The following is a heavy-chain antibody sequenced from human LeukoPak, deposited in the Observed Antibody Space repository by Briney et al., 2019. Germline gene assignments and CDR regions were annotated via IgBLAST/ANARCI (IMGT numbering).Heavy chain of an antibody. J-gene: IGHJ3*02. D-gene: IGHD3-16*02. V-gene: IGHV3-23*01. CDR1: GFTFSSYA. Sequence: PGGSLGLSCAASGFTFSSYAMSWVRQAPGKGLEWVSAISGSGGSTYYADSVKGRFTISRDNSKNTLYLQMNSLRAEDTAVYYCAKRFGGVIVRLLFDIWGQGTMVTVSS. CDR3: AKRFGGVIVRLLFDI. CDR2: ISGSGGST.